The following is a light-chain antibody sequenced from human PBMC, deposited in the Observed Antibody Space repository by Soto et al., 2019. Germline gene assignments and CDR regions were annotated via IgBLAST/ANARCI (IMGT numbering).Light chain of an antibody. CDR2: VVT. V-gene: IGLV2-14*01. CDR3: SSHTIGSTRV. J-gene: IGLJ1*01. CDR1: FRDVGGYYY. Sequence: QSLLTQPASVSGSTGPSIAISCPGNFRDVGGYYYVSWYTQHPNKAPKPKIYVVTKRPSGVSNRFSGSKSGNTASLTISGLQSEYEADYDWSSHTIGSTRVFGSGTKVTVL.